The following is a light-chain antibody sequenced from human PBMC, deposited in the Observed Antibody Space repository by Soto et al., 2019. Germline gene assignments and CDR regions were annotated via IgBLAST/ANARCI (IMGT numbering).Light chain of an antibody. Sequence: EIVMTQSPATLSVSPGERATLSCRASQSVSSTLAWYQQKPGQAPRLLIYGASTRATGIPARFSGSGYGTEFTLTISSLQSEDFAVYYCQQYNNWPITFGQGTRLEIK. CDR3: QQYNNWPIT. CDR1: QSVSST. V-gene: IGKV3-15*01. CDR2: GAS. J-gene: IGKJ5*01.